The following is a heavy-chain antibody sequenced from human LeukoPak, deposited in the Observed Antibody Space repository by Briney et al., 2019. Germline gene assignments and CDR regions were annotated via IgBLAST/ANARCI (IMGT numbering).Heavy chain of an antibody. CDR3: ARNGGSGSWNYYGLDV. Sequence: GRSLRLSCAASGFTFSSYAMSWVRQAPGKGLEWVSAISGSGGSTYYADSVKGRFTISRDNSKNTLYLQMKTLRAEDTAVYYCARNGGSGSWNYYGLDVWGQGTTVTVSS. J-gene: IGHJ6*02. D-gene: IGHD3-10*01. V-gene: IGHV3-23*01. CDR2: ISGSGGST. CDR1: GFTFSSYA.